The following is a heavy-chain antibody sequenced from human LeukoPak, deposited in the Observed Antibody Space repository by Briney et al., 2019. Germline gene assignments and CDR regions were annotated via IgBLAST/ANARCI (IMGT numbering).Heavy chain of an antibody. V-gene: IGHV3-48*02. CDR1: GFTFSSSE. CDR2: ISGSSTSI. CDR3: DYHGN. J-gene: IGHJ4*02. Sequence: PGGSLRLSCAASGFTFSSSEMNWMRQAPGKGLEWLSSISGSSTSIYYADSVKGRFTIPRDNVKNLLYLQMNSLRNEDTAVYYCDYHGNWGQGTLVTVSS. D-gene: IGHD3-10*01.